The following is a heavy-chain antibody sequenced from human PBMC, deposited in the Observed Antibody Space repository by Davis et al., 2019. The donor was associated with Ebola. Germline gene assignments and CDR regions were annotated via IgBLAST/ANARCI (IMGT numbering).Heavy chain of an antibody. CDR2: IYYSGST. J-gene: IGHJ4*02. Sequence: GSLRLSCTVSGGSISSYYWSWIRQPPGKGLEWIGYIYYSGSTSYNPSLGSRLTISLNTSKNQFSLKLSSVTAADTAVYYCARYSGTSMTPWGQGTLVTVSS. V-gene: IGHV4-59*12. CDR3: ARYSGTSMTP. D-gene: IGHD5-18*01. CDR1: GGSISSYY.